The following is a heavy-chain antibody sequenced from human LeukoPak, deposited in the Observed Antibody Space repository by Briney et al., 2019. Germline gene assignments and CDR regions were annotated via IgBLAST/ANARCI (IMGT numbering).Heavy chain of an antibody. V-gene: IGHV3-23*01. D-gene: IGHD3-9*01. CDR1: GFTFSSYD. Sequence: PGGSLRLSCAASGFTFSSYDMSWVRQAPGKGLEWVSAISGSGGSTYYADSVKGRFTISTPTSKNPLYFQINSLRVEDTPVYYFAKVIGGSSPYFVLVIWGQGPIFTVSS. J-gene: IGHJ3*02. CDR3: AKVIGGSSPYFVLVI. CDR2: ISGSGGST.